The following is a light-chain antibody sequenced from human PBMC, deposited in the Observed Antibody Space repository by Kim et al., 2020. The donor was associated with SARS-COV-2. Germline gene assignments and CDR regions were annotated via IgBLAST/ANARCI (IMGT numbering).Light chain of an antibody. J-gene: IGLJ2*01. V-gene: IGLV1-51*01. CDR1: SSNIGNNY. CDR3: GAWDSSLSIGV. Sequence: GQTVSISCSGSSSNIGNNYVAWYQQHPGTAPKLLIYDTNKRPSGIPDRFSGSKSGTSATLGITGLQTGDEADYYCGAWDSSLSIGVLGGGTQLTVL. CDR2: DTN.